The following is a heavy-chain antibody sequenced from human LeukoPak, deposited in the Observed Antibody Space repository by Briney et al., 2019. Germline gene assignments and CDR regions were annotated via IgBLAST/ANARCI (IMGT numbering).Heavy chain of an antibody. Sequence: PGGSLRLSCAASGCTFSNYAMSWVRQAPGKGLEWVSAISGSGDGTYYPDSVKDRFIISRDNSKNTLYLKMNSLRAEDAAIYYCAKFGSSSWTRYFDPWGQGTLVTVSS. D-gene: IGHD6-13*01. J-gene: IGHJ5*02. CDR1: GCTFSNYA. V-gene: IGHV3-23*01. CDR2: ISGSGDGT. CDR3: AKFGSSSWTRYFDP.